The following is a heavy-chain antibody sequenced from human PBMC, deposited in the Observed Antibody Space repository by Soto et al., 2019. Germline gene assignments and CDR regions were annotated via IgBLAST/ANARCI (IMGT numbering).Heavy chain of an antibody. Sequence: SETLSLTCAVSGGSISSGGYSWSWIRQPPGKGLEWIGYIYHSGSTYYNPSLKSRVTISVDRSKNQFSLKLSSVTAADTAVYYCARAPDYYDSSGHEFDYWGQGTLVTVS. CDR3: ARAPDYYDSSGHEFDY. J-gene: IGHJ4*02. D-gene: IGHD3-22*01. CDR2: IYHSGST. V-gene: IGHV4-30-2*01. CDR1: GGSISSGGYS.